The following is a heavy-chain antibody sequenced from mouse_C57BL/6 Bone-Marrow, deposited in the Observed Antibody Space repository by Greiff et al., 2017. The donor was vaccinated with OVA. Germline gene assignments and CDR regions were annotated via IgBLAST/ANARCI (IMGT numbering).Heavy chain of an antibody. J-gene: IGHJ4*01. CDR2: INYDGSST. D-gene: IGHD1-1*01. CDR3: ARDDGVARGKDY. V-gene: IGHV5-16*01. Sequence: EVKLMESVGGLVQPGSSLKLSCTASGFTFSAYYMAWVRQVPEKGLEWVANINYDGSSTYYLDSLKSSFIISRYKAKNNLYLQMSRQKTEDTATNYCARDDGVARGKDYWGQGTTVTGSS. CDR1: GFTFSAYY.